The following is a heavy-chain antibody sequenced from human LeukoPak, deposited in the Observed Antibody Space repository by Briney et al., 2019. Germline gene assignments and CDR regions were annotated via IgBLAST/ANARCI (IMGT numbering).Heavy chain of an antibody. V-gene: IGHV3-30*18. J-gene: IGHJ4*02. CDR3: AKGGYYFDS. CDR2: ISYDGSNK. CDR1: GFTFSTSG. Sequence: GGSLRLSCAASGFTFSTSGMHWVRQAPGKGLEWVAVISYDGSNKYYADSVKGRFTISRDNSKNTLYLQMNSLRAEDTAVYYFAKGGYYFDSWGQGNLVTVSS.